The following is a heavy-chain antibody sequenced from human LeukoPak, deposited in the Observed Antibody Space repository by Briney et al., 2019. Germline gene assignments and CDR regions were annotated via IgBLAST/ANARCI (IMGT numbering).Heavy chain of an antibody. Sequence: GGSLRLSCAASGFTFSSYAMSWVRQAPGKGLEWVLAISGSGGSTYYADSVKGRFTISRDNSKNTLYLQMNSLRAEDTAVYYCAKVLYGSGSYLSYWGQGTLVTVSS. CDR1: GFTFSSYA. D-gene: IGHD3-10*01. J-gene: IGHJ4*02. CDR3: AKVLYGSGSYLSY. CDR2: ISGSGGST. V-gene: IGHV3-23*01.